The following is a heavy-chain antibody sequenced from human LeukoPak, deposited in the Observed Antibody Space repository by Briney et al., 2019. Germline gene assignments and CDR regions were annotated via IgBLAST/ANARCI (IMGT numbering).Heavy chain of an antibody. CDR3: AKVPKVVVVAADFDY. Sequence: GGSLRLSCAGSGFTFSDYGMSWVRQAPGKGLEWVSAISGSGGSTYYADSVKGRFTISRDNSKNTLYLQMNSLRAEDTAVYYCAKVPKVVVVAADFDYWGQGTLVTVSS. CDR1: GFTFSDYG. D-gene: IGHD2-15*01. J-gene: IGHJ4*02. CDR2: ISGSGGST. V-gene: IGHV3-23*01.